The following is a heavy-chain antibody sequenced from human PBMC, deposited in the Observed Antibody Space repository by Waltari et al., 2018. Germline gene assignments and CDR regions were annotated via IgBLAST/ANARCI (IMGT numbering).Heavy chain of an antibody. CDR1: GGSISTNYN. V-gene: IGHV4-39*01. Sequence: QLQLQESGPGLVKPSETLSLTCTVSGGSISTNYNWGWIRQPPGKGLEWMGNMQYRGSTFYNPSLESRVTISLDTWKNQFSLRLSSVGAADTAVYFCGRIAFGDEVGYFQYWGQGTLVTVSS. J-gene: IGHJ1*01. CDR2: MQYRGST. D-gene: IGHD4-17*01. CDR3: GRIAFGDEVGYFQY.